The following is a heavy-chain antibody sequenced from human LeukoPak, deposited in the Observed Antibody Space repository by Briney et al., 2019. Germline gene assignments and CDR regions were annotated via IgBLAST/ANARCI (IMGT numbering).Heavy chain of an antibody. V-gene: IGHV3-74*01. CDR2: IKSDGSSS. D-gene: IGHD6-13*01. J-gene: IGHJ4*02. Sequence: GGFLRLSCAASGFTFSSYFWMHWVRQAPGKGLVWVSRIKSDGSSSTYADSVKGRFTISRDNSKNTLYLQMNSLRAEDTAVYYCAKDLRGITAGLDYWGQGTLVTVSS. CDR3: AKDLRGITAGLDY. CDR1: GFTFSSYFW.